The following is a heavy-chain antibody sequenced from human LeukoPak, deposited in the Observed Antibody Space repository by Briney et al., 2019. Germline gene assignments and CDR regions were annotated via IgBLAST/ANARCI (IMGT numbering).Heavy chain of an antibody. D-gene: IGHD3-22*01. V-gene: IGHV4-59*12. CDR1: GGSISSYY. Sequence: SETQSLTCTVSGGSISSYYWSWIRQPPGKGLEWIGYIYYSGSTNYNPSLKSRVTISVDTSKNQFSLKLSSVTAADTAVYYCARGSRYYDSSGYFRYWGQGTLVTVSS. CDR2: IYYSGST. CDR3: ARGSRYYDSSGYFRY. J-gene: IGHJ4*02.